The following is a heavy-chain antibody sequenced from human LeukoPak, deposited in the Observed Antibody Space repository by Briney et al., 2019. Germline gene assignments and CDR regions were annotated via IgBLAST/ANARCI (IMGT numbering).Heavy chain of an antibody. J-gene: IGHJ5*02. V-gene: IGHV3-7*01. CDR2: IKQDGSEK. CDR3: ARRGTIAVPVFWFDP. CDR1: GGSFSGYY. Sequence: PSETLSLTCAVYGGSFSGYYWSWIRQPPGKGLEWVANIKQDGSEKYYLDSLEGRFTISRDNAKNSVYLQINRLRAEDTAVYYCARRGTIAVPVFWFDPWGQGTLVIVSS. D-gene: IGHD6-19*01.